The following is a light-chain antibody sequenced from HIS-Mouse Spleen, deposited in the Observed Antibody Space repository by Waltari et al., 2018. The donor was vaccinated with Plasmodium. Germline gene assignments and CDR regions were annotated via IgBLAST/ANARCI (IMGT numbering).Light chain of an antibody. Sequence: IVMTQSPATLSVSPGERATLSCSASQSVSSNLAWYQQKPAQAPRLLIYGASTRATGIPARFSGSGAGTEFTLNISSLQSEDFAVYYCQKYNNWSFTFGPGTKVDIK. J-gene: IGKJ3*01. V-gene: IGKV3-15*01. CDR3: QKYNNWSFT. CDR2: GAS. CDR1: QSVSSN.